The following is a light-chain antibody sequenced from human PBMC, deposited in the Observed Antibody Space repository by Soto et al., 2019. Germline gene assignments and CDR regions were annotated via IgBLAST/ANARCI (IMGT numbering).Light chain of an antibody. V-gene: IGKV3-20*01. CDR3: HQYDSSPLT. CDR1: QSVSSSY. Sequence: EIVLTQSPGTLSLSPGERATLSCRASQSVSSSYLAWYQQKPGQAPRLLIYGASSRSTGIPDRFSGSGCGTDFTLSISRLEPEDFAVYYCHQYDSSPLTCGGGTKEEIK. J-gene: IGKJ4*01. CDR2: GAS.